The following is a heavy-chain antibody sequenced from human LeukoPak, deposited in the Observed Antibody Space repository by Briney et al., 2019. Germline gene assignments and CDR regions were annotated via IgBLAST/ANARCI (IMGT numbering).Heavy chain of an antibody. Sequence: PGGSLRLSGAASGFTFSTSAMNWVRQAPGKGLEWVSAISGSGGSTYYADSVKGRFTISRDNAKNSLYLQMNSLRAEDTAVYYCATYSSLNRREFQYWGQGTLLTVSS. D-gene: IGHD3-22*01. V-gene: IGHV3-23*01. CDR1: GFTFSTSA. J-gene: IGHJ1*01. CDR3: ATYSSLNRREFQY. CDR2: ISGSGGST.